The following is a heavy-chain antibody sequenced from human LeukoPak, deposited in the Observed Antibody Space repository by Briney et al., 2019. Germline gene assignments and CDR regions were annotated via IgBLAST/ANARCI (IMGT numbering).Heavy chain of an antibody. Sequence: ASVTVSYKASGYTFTIYDINWVRQARGQGREWMGWMNPNSGNTGYAQKFQGRVTMTRNTSISTAYMELSSLRSEDTAVYYCARGRKIVAAAVGDYWGQGTLVTVSS. CDR2: MNPNSGNT. J-gene: IGHJ4*02. V-gene: IGHV1-8*01. CDR1: GYTFTIYD. CDR3: ARGRKIVAAAVGDY. D-gene: IGHD6-13*01.